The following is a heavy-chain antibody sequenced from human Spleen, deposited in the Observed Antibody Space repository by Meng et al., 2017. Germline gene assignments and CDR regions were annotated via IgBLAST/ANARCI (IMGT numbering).Heavy chain of an antibody. J-gene: IGHJ4*02. D-gene: IGHD6-19*01. Sequence: SETLSLTCTVSGGSISSSTSYWGWIRQPPGKGLEWIGNIYYSGSTSYNPSLKSRVTISVDTSKNQFTLKLKSVTAADTAVYSCVRAPQNGVAGLDYWGQGTLVTVSS. CDR3: VRAPQNGVAGLDY. CDR1: GGSISSSTSY. V-gene: IGHV4-39*06. CDR2: IYYSGST.